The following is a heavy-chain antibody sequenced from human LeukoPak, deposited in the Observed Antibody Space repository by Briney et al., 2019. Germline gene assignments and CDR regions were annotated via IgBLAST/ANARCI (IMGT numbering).Heavy chain of an antibody. CDR3: ARAPFWSGFVPLYYYYMDV. CDR1: GGSFSGYY. J-gene: IGHJ6*03. D-gene: IGHD3-3*01. Sequence: PSETLSLTCAVYGGSFSGYYWSWIRQPPGKGLEWIGEINHSGSTNYNPSLKSRVTISVDTSKNQFSLKLSSVTAADTAVYYCARAPFWSGFVPLYYYYMDVWGKGTTVTVSS. V-gene: IGHV4-34*01. CDR2: INHSGST.